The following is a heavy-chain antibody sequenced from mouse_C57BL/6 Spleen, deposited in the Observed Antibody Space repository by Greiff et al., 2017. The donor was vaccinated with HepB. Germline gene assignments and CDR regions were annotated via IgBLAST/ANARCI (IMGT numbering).Heavy chain of an antibody. CDR2: IYPGDGDT. CDR1: GYAFSSYW. CDR3: ARRGGFITTVVARYFDV. J-gene: IGHJ1*03. D-gene: IGHD1-1*01. V-gene: IGHV1-80*01. Sequence: VKLQESGAELVKPGASVKISCKASGYAFSSYWMNWVKQRPGKGLEWIGQIYPGDGDTNYTVKFKGKATLTADKSSSTAYMQLSSLTSEDSAVYFCARRGGFITTVVARYFDVWGTGTTVTVSS.